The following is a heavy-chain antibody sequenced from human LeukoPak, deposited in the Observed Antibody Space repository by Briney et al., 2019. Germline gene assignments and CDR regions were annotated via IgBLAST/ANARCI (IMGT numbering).Heavy chain of an antibody. Sequence: SETLPLTCTVSGGSISSYYWSWIRQPAGKGLEWIGRIYTSGSTNYNPSLKSRVTMSVDTSKNQFSLKLSSVTAADTAVYYCARAGYYDSSGYYSFDYWGQGTLVTVSS. CDR1: GGSISSYY. CDR2: IYTSGST. J-gene: IGHJ4*02. V-gene: IGHV4-4*07. CDR3: ARAGYYDSSGYYSFDY. D-gene: IGHD3-22*01.